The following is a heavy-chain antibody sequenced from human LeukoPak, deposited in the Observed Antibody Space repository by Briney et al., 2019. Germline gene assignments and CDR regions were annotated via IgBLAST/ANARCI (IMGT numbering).Heavy chain of an antibody. V-gene: IGHV4-59*12. Sequence: NSSETLSLTCTVSGVSISNYYWSWIRQPPGKGLEWIGYIYYSGSTNYNPSLKSRVTISVDKSKNQFSLKLSSVTAADTAVYYCARVGAVAGTNHHFDYWGQGTLVTVSS. CDR1: GVSISNYY. CDR3: ARVGAVAGTNHHFDY. CDR2: IYYSGST. D-gene: IGHD6-19*01. J-gene: IGHJ4*02.